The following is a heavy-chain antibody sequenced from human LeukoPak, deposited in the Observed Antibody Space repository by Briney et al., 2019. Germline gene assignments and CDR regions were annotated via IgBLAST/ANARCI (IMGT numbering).Heavy chain of an antibody. Sequence: ASVKVSCKASGYTFSYYGVNWVRQAPGQGLEWMGWINAKNGNTNYAQKFQGRVTMTTDTSTSTAYMELRSLRSDDTAVYYCARGQGETETWYYGMDVWGQGTTVTVSS. CDR1: GYTFSYYG. CDR2: INAKNGNT. D-gene: IGHD2-21*02. CDR3: ARGQGETETWYYGMDV. V-gene: IGHV1-18*01. J-gene: IGHJ6*02.